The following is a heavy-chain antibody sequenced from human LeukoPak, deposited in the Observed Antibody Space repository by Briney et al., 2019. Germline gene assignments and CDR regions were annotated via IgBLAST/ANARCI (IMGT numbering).Heavy chain of an antibody. CDR2: INNDGSDT. D-gene: IGHD7-27*01. CDR1: GFKFSNHW. Sequence: GGSLRLSCAASGFKFSNHWMHWVRQCPGKGLVWVARINNDGSDTSHADSVEGRFTISRDNAANTLYLQMNSLRVEDTAMYFCARNNWGIDEWGQGTLVTVSS. J-gene: IGHJ4*02. V-gene: IGHV3-74*01. CDR3: ARNNWGIDE.